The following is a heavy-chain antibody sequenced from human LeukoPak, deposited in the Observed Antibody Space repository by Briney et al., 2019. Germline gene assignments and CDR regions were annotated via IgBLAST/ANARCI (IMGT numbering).Heavy chain of an antibody. Sequence: ASVKVSFKASGYTFTSYYMHWVRQAPGQGLEWMGIINPSGGSTSYAQKFQGRVTMTRDMSTSTAYMELRSLRSDDTAVYYCARGGMVRDRRHFQFDHWGQGTLVTVSS. V-gene: IGHV1-46*01. CDR3: ARGGMVRDRRHFQFDH. J-gene: IGHJ4*02. CDR2: INPSGGST. CDR1: GYTFTSYY. D-gene: IGHD3-10*01.